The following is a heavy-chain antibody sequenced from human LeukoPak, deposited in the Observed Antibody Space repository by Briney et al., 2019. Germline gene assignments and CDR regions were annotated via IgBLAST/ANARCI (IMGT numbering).Heavy chain of an antibody. CDR3: ARCLWFGELPPDY. Sequence: ASVKVSCKASGYTFTSYYMHWVRQAPGQGLEWMGIINPSGGSTTYAQKFQGRLSMTRDTSTSTVYMELSSLRSEDTAMYYCARCLWFGELPPDYWGQGTLVTVSS. CDR1: GYTFTSYY. CDR2: INPSGGST. J-gene: IGHJ4*02. V-gene: IGHV1-46*01. D-gene: IGHD3-10*01.